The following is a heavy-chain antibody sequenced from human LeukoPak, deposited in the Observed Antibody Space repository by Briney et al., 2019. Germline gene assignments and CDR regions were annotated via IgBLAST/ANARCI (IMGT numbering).Heavy chain of an antibody. CDR1: GFTFSSYS. CDR3: AKVARYCSSTSCPLVFDY. Sequence: GGSLRLSCAASGFTFSSYSMNWVRQAPGKGLEWVSYISSSSTIYYADSVKGRFTISRDNAKNSLYLQMNSLRAEDTAVYYCAKVARYCSSTSCPLVFDYWGQGTLVTVSS. CDR2: ISSSSTI. D-gene: IGHD2-2*01. J-gene: IGHJ4*02. V-gene: IGHV3-48*01.